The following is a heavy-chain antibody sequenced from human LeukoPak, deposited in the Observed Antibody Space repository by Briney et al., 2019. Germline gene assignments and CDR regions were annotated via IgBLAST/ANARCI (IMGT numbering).Heavy chain of an antibody. CDR2: ISSSSSYI. CDR3: ARRGYSGYEGEDY. Sequence: PGGALRLSCAASGFTFSSYSMNWVRQAPGKGLEWVSSISSSSSYIYYADSVKGRFTISRDNAKNSLYLQMNSLRAEDTAVYYCARRGYSGYEGEDYWGQGTLVTVSS. J-gene: IGHJ4*02. V-gene: IGHV3-21*01. CDR1: GFTFSSYS. D-gene: IGHD5-12*01.